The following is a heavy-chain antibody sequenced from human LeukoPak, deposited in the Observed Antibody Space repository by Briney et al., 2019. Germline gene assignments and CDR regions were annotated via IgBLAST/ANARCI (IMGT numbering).Heavy chain of an antibody. CDR1: GGSISGYC. Sequence: SETLSLTCTVSGGSISGYCLNWIRKSPAQGLGWIGYIYYTRITAYHPSLGSRVTISVDRSNNQFSLRLTSVTAADTAVYYCARLHSSRAEEFDPWGQGTLVTVSS. CDR3: ARLHSSRAEEFDP. CDR2: IYYTRIT. J-gene: IGHJ5*02. V-gene: IGHV4-59*13.